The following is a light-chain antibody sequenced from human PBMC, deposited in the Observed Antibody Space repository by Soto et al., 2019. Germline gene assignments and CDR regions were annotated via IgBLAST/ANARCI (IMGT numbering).Light chain of an antibody. CDR3: SSYAGSNSVV. J-gene: IGLJ2*01. Sequence: QSVLTQPPSASGSPGQSVTISCIETSSDVGGYNYVSWYQQHPGKVPKLMIYEVTKRPSGVPDRFSGSKSGNTASLTVSGLQAEDEADYYCSSYAGSNSVVFGGGTKVTVL. CDR1: SSDVGGYNY. V-gene: IGLV2-8*01. CDR2: EVT.